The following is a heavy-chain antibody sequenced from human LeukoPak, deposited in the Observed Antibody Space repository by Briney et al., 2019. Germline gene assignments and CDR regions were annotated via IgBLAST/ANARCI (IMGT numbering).Heavy chain of an antibody. CDR3: ARVRRHSYGIYYYMDV. CDR2: IYTSGST. CDR1: GGSISSYY. J-gene: IGHJ6*03. V-gene: IGHV4-4*07. Sequence: PSETLSLTCTVSGGSISSYYWSWIRQPAGKGLEWIGRIYTSGSTNYNPSLKSRVTMSVDTSKNQFSLKLSSVTAADTAVYYCARVRRHSYGIYYYMDVWGKGTTVTVSS. D-gene: IGHD5-18*01.